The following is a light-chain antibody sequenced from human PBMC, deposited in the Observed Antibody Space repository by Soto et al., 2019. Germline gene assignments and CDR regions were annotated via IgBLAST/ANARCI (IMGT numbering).Light chain of an antibody. CDR1: NSNIGSNA. V-gene: IGLV1-44*01. J-gene: IGLJ3*02. Sequence: QAVVTLPPSASGTPGQRVTISCSGSNSNIGSNAVSWYQQLPGTAPKLLIYNNDQRPSGVPDRFSASKSGTSASLAISGLQSGDEADYYCAAWDDSLNGRVFGGGTKLTVL. CDR3: AAWDDSLNGRV. CDR2: NND.